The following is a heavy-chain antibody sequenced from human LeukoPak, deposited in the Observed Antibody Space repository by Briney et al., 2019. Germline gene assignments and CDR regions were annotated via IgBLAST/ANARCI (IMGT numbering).Heavy chain of an antibody. D-gene: IGHD2-15*01. CDR2: ITGSGDII. CDR1: GFTLSSYE. Sequence: GGSLRLSCAASGFTLSSYEMNWVRQAPRKGLEWVSYITGSGDIIYYAGSVKGRFTFSRDNAKNSLYLQMNSLRAEDTAVYYCARVGRDSQHLDYWGPGTLVTVST. J-gene: IGHJ4*02. V-gene: IGHV3-48*03. CDR3: ARVGRDSQHLDY.